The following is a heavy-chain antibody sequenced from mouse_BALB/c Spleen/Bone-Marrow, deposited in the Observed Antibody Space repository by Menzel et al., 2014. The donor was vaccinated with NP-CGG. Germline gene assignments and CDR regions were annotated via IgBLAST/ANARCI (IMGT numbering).Heavy chain of an antibody. D-gene: IGHD4-1*01. CDR3: ARIWAYYAMDY. CDR1: GFTFSSYG. V-gene: IGHV5-6-3*01. J-gene: IGHJ4*01. Sequence: EVQLVESGGGLVQPGGSLKLSCAASGFTFSSYGMSWVRQTPDKRLELVATINSNGGSTYYPDSVKGRFTISRDNAKNTLYLQMGSLKSEDTAMYYCARIWAYYAMDYWGQGTSVTVSS. CDR2: INSNGGST.